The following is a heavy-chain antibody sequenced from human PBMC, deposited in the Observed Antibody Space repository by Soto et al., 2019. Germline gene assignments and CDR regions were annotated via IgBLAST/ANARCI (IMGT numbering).Heavy chain of an antibody. V-gene: IGHV4-31*03. CDR2: IFYTGTA. D-gene: IGHD2-15*01. J-gene: IGHJ5*02. CDR1: GGSINTGGYY. CDR3: ARRLDDTPETFFNWFDP. Sequence: QVQLQESGPGLVKPSQTLSLTCTVSGGSINTGGYYWGWIRHLPGEGLEWIGHIFYTGTAYYNPYLRIRVTVSIDTSANQFSLHMYSVTAADTAMYYCARRLDDTPETFFNWFDPWGQGILVTVSS.